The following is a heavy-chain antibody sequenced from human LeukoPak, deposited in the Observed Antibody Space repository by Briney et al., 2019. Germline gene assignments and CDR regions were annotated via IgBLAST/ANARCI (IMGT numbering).Heavy chain of an antibody. CDR1: GYTFTTYY. J-gene: IGHJ4*02. CDR3: ARGRPGSGWSFDY. D-gene: IGHD6-19*01. V-gene: IGHV1-46*01. CDR2: INPSGGTT. Sequence: ASAKVSCKTSGYTFTTYYMHWVRQAPGQGLEWMGIINPSGGTTNYAQKFQGRVTMTRDTSTTTLYMELSSLRSEDTAVYYCARGRPGSGWSFDYWGQGTLVTVS.